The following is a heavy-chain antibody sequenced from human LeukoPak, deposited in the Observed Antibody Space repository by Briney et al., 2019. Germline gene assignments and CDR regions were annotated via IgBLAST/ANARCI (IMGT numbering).Heavy chain of an antibody. CDR3: ARSTTVTTFDFQH. J-gene: IGHJ1*01. V-gene: IGHV3-30-3*01. Sequence: PGGSLRLSCAASGFTFSSYAMHWVRQAPGKGLEWVAVISYDGSNKYYADSVKGRFTISRDNSKNTLYLQMNSLRAEDTAVYYCARSTTVTTFDFQHWGQGTLVTVSS. CDR2: ISYDGSNK. D-gene: IGHD4-17*01. CDR1: GFTFSSYA.